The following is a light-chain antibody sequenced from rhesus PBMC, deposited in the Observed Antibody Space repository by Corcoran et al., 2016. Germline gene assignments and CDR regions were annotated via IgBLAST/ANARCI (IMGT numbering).Light chain of an antibody. V-gene: IGKV2-78*01. Sequence: DIVMTQTPLSLPVTPGEPASISCWSSQSPLHSDGYTYLDWYLQKSGQSPQFLFYLGSNRASGVPARFSGSGSGTDFTLKISRVEAEDVGVYYYMPGTQLPLTFGGGTKVELK. J-gene: IGKJ4*01. CDR3: MPGTQLPLT. CDR2: LGS. CDR1: QSPLHSDGYTY.